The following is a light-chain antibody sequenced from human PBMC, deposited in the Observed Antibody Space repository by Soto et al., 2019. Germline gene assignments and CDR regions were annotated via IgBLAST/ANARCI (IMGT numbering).Light chain of an antibody. V-gene: IGKV1-9*01. CDR2: SAS. CDR3: QQLSRYPLT. Sequence: DIPLTQSPSFLSASVGDTVTITCRASQALSNYLAWYQQKPGKAPDLLIYSASTLRSGVPSRFSGSGSETEFTLTIRALQPEDFATYFCQQLSRYPLTFGGGTKVEI. J-gene: IGKJ4*01. CDR1: QALSNY.